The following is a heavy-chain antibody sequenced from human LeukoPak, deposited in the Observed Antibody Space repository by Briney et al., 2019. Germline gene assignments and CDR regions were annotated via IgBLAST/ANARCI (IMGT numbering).Heavy chain of an antibody. CDR3: AKITTAVGLDY. CDR2: IYHSGST. CDR1: GGSISSGGYS. V-gene: IGHV4-30-2*01. D-gene: IGHD3-22*01. J-gene: IGHJ4*02. Sequence: PSQTLSLTCAVSGGSISSGGYSWSWIRQPPGKGLEWIGYIYHSGSTYYNPSLKSRVTISVDTSKNQFSLILSSVTATDTAVYYCAKITTAVGLDYWGQGTLVTVSS.